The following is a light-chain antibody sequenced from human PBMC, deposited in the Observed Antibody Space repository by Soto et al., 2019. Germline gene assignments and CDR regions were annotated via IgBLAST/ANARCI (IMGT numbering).Light chain of an antibody. CDR2: TAS. J-gene: IGKJ4*02. CDR3: QQLNSFPLP. CDR1: QGISSY. V-gene: IGKV1-9*01. Sequence: DIQLTQSPSFLSASIGDRVTITCRASQGISSYLAWYQQKPGKAPKLLIYTASILQSGVPSRFSGSGSGTEFTLTISSLQPEDFATYYCQQLNSFPLPFGGGTKVELK.